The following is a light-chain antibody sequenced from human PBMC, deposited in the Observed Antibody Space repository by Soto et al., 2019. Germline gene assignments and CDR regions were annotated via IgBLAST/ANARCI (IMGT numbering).Light chain of an antibody. CDR2: GAS. V-gene: IGKV3-15*01. Sequence: EIVMTQSPATLSVSPGEGATLSCRASQSLIINLAWYQHKPGQAPRLLIYGASTRATGIPARFSGSGSGTEFTLTISSLQSEDFAVYYCQQFNNWPWTFGQGTKVDIK. CDR1: QSLIIN. J-gene: IGKJ1*01. CDR3: QQFNNWPWT.